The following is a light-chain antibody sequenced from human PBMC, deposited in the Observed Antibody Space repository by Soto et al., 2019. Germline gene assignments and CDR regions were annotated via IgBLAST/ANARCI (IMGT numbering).Light chain of an antibody. J-gene: IGKJ3*01. CDR2: DAS. V-gene: IGKV3-11*01. CDR3: QERAIWPRFT. CDR1: QSVGIF. Sequence: EIVLTQSPATLSLSPGERATLSCRASQSVGIFLTWYQQKPGQAPRLLIYDASSRATGIPARFSGSGSGTDFILTISSLEPEDFAVHYCQERAIWPRFTFGPGPKVDIK.